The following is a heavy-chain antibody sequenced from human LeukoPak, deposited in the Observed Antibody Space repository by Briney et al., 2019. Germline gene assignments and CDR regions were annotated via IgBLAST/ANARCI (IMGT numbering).Heavy chain of an antibody. CDR3: ARRLRYCSGGSCPGNWFDP. CDR2: INHSGSP. V-gene: IGHV4-34*01. J-gene: IGHJ5*02. Sequence: SSETLSLTCAVYGGAFSGYYWSWVRQPPGKGLEWIGEINHSGSPNYNPSLKSRVTISVDKSKNQFSLKLSSVTAADTAVYYCARRLRYCSGGSCPGNWFDPWGQGTLVTVSS. D-gene: IGHD2-15*01. CDR1: GGAFSGYY.